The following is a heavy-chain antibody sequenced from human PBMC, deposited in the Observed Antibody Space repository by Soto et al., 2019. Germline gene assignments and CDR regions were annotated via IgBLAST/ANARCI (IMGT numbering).Heavy chain of an antibody. CDR3: ARVECSGGSCYFLPYYYGMDV. D-gene: IGHD2-15*01. J-gene: IGHJ6*02. CDR1: GFTFNGSG. Sequence: QVHLVESGGGVVQPGRSLRLSCAASGFTFNGSGMHWVRQAPGKGLEWAAVIWYDGSNRYYADSVKGRFTISRDNSKNTLYLQMNNLIAADTAVYYCARVECSGGSCYFLPYYYGMDVWGQGTTVTVSS. V-gene: IGHV3-33*01. CDR2: IWYDGSNR.